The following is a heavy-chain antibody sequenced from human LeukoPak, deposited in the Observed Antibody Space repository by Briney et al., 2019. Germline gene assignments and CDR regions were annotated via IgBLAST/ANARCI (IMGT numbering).Heavy chain of an antibody. Sequence: PSETLSLTCTVSGYSISSGYYWGWIRQPPGKGLEWIGSIYHSGSTYYNPSLKSRVTISIDTSKNQFSLKLSSVTAADTAVYYCASEDADQLDNSFDIWGQGTMVTVSS. CDR3: ASEDADQLDNSFDI. V-gene: IGHV4-38-2*02. D-gene: IGHD1-1*01. CDR2: IYHSGST. J-gene: IGHJ3*02. CDR1: GYSISSGYY.